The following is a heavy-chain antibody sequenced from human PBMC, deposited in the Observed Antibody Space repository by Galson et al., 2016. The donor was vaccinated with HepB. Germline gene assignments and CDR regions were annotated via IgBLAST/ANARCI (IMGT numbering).Heavy chain of an antibody. V-gene: IGHV3-15*01. J-gene: IGHJ6*02. CDR2: IKSKTDGGTT. D-gene: IGHD1-1*01. Sequence: SLRLSCAGSGFTFSNAWMSWARQAPGKGLEWVGRIKSKTDGGTTDYAAPVKGRFTISRDDSKNTLYLQMNSLKTEDTAVYYCTTGGGNWALGMDVWGQGTTVTVSS. CDR3: TTGGGNWALGMDV. CDR1: GFTFSNAW.